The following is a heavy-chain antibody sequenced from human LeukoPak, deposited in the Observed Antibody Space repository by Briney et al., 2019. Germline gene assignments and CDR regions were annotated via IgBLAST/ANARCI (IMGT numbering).Heavy chain of an antibody. V-gene: IGHV3-7*04. Sequence: GGSLRLSCATSGFTFTNYWMSWVRQAPGKGLQWVANIKQDGSEKDYVDSVKGRFTISRDNAKNSLYLQMNSLRAEDTAVYYCARQQTTVTEFDYWGQGTLVTVSS. CDR3: ARQQTTVTEFDY. CDR1: GFTFTNYW. CDR2: IKQDGSEK. J-gene: IGHJ4*02. D-gene: IGHD4-17*01.